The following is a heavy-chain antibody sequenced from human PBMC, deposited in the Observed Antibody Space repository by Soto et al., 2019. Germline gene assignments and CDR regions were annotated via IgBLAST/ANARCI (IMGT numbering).Heavy chain of an antibody. Sequence: GGSLRLSCAASGFTFSDYYMSWIRQAPGKGLEWVSYISSSSSYTNYADSVKGRFTISRDNAKNSLYLQMNSLRAEDTAVYYCARDSWDSYIPRGVAVSYGDYTLFDYWGQGTLVTVSS. CDR1: GFTFSDYY. V-gene: IGHV3-11*06. CDR3: ARDSWDSYIPRGVAVSYGDYTLFDY. D-gene: IGHD4-17*01. CDR2: ISSSSSYT. J-gene: IGHJ4*02.